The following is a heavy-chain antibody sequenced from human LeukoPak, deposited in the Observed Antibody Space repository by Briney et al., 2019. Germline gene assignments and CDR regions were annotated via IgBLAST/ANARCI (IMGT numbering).Heavy chain of an antibody. D-gene: IGHD6-19*01. Sequence: GGSLRLSCAASGFTFSSYAMSWVRQAPGKGVEWVSAISGSGGSTYYAESVKGRFTISRDNSKTTLYLQMNSLRAEDTAVYYCAKARSGWCQFDYWGQGTLVTVSS. J-gene: IGHJ4*02. CDR3: AKARSGWCQFDY. V-gene: IGHV3-23*01. CDR1: GFTFSSYA. CDR2: ISGSGGST.